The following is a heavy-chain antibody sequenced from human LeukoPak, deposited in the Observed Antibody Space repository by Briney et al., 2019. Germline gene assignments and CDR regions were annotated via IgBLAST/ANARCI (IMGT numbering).Heavy chain of an antibody. CDR2: IRSKAYGGTT. D-gene: IGHD6-19*01. V-gene: IGHV3-49*04. J-gene: IGHJ4*02. Sequence: GGSLRLSCTASGFTFGDYAMSWVRQAPGKGLEWVGFIRSKAYGGTTEYAASVKGRFTISRDDSKSIAYLQMNSLKTEDTAVYYCTRVDSVWQVRYFDYWGQGTLVTVSS. CDR1: GFTFGDYA. CDR3: TRVDSVWQVRYFDY.